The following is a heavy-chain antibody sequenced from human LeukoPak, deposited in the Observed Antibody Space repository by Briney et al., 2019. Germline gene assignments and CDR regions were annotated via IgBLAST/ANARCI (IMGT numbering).Heavy chain of an antibody. CDR3: ARVPWGSYLDY. V-gene: IGHV1-3*01. D-gene: IGHD3-16*02. CDR2: INAGNGNT. Sequence: ASVTVSFKASGYTFTSYAMHWVRQAPGQRLEWMGWINAGNGNTKYSQKFQGRVTITRDTSASTAYMELSSLRSEDTAVYYCARVPWGSYLDYWGQGTLVTVSS. CDR1: GYTFTSYA. J-gene: IGHJ4*02.